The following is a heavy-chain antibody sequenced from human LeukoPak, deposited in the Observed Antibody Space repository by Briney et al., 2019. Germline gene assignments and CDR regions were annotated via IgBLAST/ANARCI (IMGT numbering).Heavy chain of an antibody. CDR2: ISYSSLT. CDR3: AKSGFYFDY. CDR1: GDSISSYY. Sequence: PSETLSLTCTVSGDSISSYYWSWVGQPPGKGLVWIVYISYSSLTNYHPSLNSRLPMSVDTARNQFSLKVSSVTAADTAVYYCAKSGFYFDYWGQGTLVTVSS. J-gene: IGHJ4*02. D-gene: IGHD5-12*01. V-gene: IGHV4-59*08.